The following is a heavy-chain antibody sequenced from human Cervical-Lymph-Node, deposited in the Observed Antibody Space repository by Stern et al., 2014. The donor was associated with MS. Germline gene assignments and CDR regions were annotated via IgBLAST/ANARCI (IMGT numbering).Heavy chain of an antibody. D-gene: IGHD3-10*01. J-gene: IGHJ4*02. CDR1: GYSFTAYW. Sequence: VQLVQSGAEVKKPGESLKISCKASGYSFTAYWIAWARQLPGKGLEWMGIIFPEDSDTRYGPSFQGQVTFSADKSSSTAYLQWSSLKAADTAMYYCARAYGAGIYYKDWGQGTLVTVSS. CDR3: ARAYGAGIYYKD. V-gene: IGHV5-51*01. CDR2: IFPEDSDT.